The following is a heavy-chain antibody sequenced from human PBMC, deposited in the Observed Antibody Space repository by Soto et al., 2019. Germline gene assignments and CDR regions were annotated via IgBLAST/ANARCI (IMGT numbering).Heavy chain of an antibody. J-gene: IGHJ4*02. CDR1: GYTFTSYA. Sequence: ASVKVSCKASGYTFTSYAMHWVRQAPGQRLEWMGWINAGNGNTKYSQKFQGRVTITRDTSASTAYMELSSLRSEDTAVYYCARLGLVVRGDDLDYWGPGTLVTVSS. CDR2: INAGNGNT. V-gene: IGHV1-3*01. D-gene: IGHD3-10*01. CDR3: ARLGLVVRGDDLDY.